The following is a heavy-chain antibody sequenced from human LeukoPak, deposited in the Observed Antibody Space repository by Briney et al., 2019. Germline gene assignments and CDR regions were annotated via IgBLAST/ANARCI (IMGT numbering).Heavy chain of an antibody. V-gene: IGHV3-7*01. J-gene: IGHJ4*02. CDR3: ARGGGDCTFPAY. CDR1: GFTFSNYY. Sequence: GGSLRLTCVASGFTFSNYYMSWVRQAPGKGLEWVATIESNGRERYNVDSVRGRFTISRDNAKSSLSLQMNTLGVEDTAVYYCARGGGDCTFPAYWGQGTLVTVSS. D-gene: IGHD2-21*02. CDR2: IESNGRER.